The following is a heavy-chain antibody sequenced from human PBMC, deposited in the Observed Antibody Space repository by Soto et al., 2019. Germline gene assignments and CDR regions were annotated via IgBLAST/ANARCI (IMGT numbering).Heavy chain of an antibody. J-gene: IGHJ4*02. D-gene: IGHD3-10*01. CDR2: IHYSGST. Sequence: QLQLQESGPGLVKPSETLSLTCTVSGGSISSSSYYWGWIRQPPGKGLEWIGSIHYSGSTYYNPSLKSRVTLSVDTSKTQFSLKLGSVTAADTAVYYCATLWFGESPYWGQGTLVTVSS. CDR3: ATLWFGESPY. V-gene: IGHV4-39*01. CDR1: GGSISSSSYY.